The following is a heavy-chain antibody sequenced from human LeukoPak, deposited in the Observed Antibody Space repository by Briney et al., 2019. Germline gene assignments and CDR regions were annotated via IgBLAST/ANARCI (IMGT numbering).Heavy chain of an antibody. CDR2: IYSSGST. D-gene: IGHD4-11*01. V-gene: IGHV4-61*02. CDR1: GASISSGHHY. J-gene: IGHJ3*02. Sequence: KPSETLSLTCTVSGASISSGHHYWSWIRQPAGKGLEWIGRIYSSGSTNYNPSPESRVTISADTSKNQFSLTLHSVTAADTAVYYCARDAYSPDVFDMWGQGTMVTVSS. CDR3: ARDAYSPDVFDM.